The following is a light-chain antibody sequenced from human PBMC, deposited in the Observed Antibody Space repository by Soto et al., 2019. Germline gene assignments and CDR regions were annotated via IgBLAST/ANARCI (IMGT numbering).Light chain of an antibody. CDR2: EVF. V-gene: IGLV2-8*01. CDR1: SSNIGGYDY. CDR3: SSYAGTNLA. J-gene: IGLJ2*01. Sequence: QSALTQPPSASESLGQSVTISCTGTSSNIGGYDYVSWYQQHPGKAPKLIIYEVFKRPSGVPDRFSGSKSGNTASLTVSGLQAEDEADYYCSSYAGTNLAFGGGTQLTVL.